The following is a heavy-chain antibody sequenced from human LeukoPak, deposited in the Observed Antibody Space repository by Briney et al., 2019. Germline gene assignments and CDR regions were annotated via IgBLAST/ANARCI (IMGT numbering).Heavy chain of an antibody. V-gene: IGHV3-30*10. CDR1: GFTFTSSP. Sequence: GRSLRLSCSASGFTFTSSPMHWVRQAPGKGLEWVALISNDGRDKYFTDSVKGRFTISRDSSGSTLYLQMNSLRADDTAVYYCARQGTSLDYYFLYMDVWGKGTTVTVS. CDR3: ARQGTSLDYYFLYMDV. CDR2: ISNDGRDK. J-gene: IGHJ6*03.